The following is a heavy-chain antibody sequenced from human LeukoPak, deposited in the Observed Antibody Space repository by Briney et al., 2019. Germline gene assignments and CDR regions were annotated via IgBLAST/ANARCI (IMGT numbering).Heavy chain of an antibody. CDR3: AREGGPYRPLDY. CDR2: VNLQGST. V-gene: IGHV4-4*02. J-gene: IGHJ4*02. Sequence: SETLSLTCGVSGGSITITNYWTWVRQPPGKGLEWVVEVNLQGSTNYNPSLMGRVAISVDTSENHISLQLTSVTAADTAVYYCAREGGPYRPLDYSGQGTLVTVSS. CDR1: GGSITITNY.